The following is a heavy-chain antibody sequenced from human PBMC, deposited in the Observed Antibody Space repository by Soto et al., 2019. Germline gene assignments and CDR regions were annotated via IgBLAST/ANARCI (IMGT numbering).Heavy chain of an antibody. D-gene: IGHD2-15*01. CDR2: ISYDGSNK. CDR3: ARDGRRYCSGGSCGLYCFDY. V-gene: IGHV3-30-3*01. Sequence: QVQLVESGGGVVQPGRSLRLSCAASGFTFSSYAMHWVRQAPGKGLEWVAVISYDGSNKYYADSVKGRFTISRDNSKNTLYLQMNSRRAEDTSVYYGARDGRRYCSGGSCGLYCFDYWGQGTLVTVSS. CDR1: GFTFSSYA. J-gene: IGHJ4*02.